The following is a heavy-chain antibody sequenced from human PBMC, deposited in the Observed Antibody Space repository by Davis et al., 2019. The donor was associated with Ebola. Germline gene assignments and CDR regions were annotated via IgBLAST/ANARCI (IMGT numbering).Heavy chain of an antibody. Sequence: ESLKISCAASGFTFSGSAMHWVRQASGKGLEWIGEINHSGSTNYNPSLKSRVTISVDTSKNQFSLKLSSVTAADTAVYYCARGLYCSGGSCFLDYWGQGTLVTVSS. V-gene: IGHV4-34*01. CDR2: INHSGST. CDR1: GFTFSGSA. J-gene: IGHJ4*02. CDR3: ARGLYCSGGSCFLDY. D-gene: IGHD2-15*01.